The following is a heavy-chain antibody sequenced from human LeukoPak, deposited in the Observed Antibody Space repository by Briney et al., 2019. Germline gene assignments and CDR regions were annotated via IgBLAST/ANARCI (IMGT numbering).Heavy chain of an antibody. CDR2: ISTYNDNT. CDR3: ARHGNKYSDTSGTIVFDY. Sequence: ASVKVSCKASGYTFTNYDITWVRQAPGQGLEWMGWISTYNDNTNYAQKLQGRVTMTTDTPTRTAYMELRSLRSDDTAVYYCARHGNKYSDTSGTIVFDYWGQGTLVTVSS. CDR1: GYTFTNYD. V-gene: IGHV1-18*01. J-gene: IGHJ4*02. D-gene: IGHD3-22*01.